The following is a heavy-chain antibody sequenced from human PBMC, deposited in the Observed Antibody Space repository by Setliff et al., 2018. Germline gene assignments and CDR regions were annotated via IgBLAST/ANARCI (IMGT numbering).Heavy chain of an antibody. CDR1: GYTFTDYY. Sequence: GASVKVSCKASGYTFTDYYMHWVQQAPGKGLEWMGRVDPEEGETTYAEKFQGRVTITADTSTDTAYMELSSLRSEDTAVYYCATDYNYGLDYWGQGTQVTVSS. D-gene: IGHD5-18*01. J-gene: IGHJ4*02. V-gene: IGHV1-69-2*01. CDR3: ATDYNYGLDY. CDR2: VDPEEGET.